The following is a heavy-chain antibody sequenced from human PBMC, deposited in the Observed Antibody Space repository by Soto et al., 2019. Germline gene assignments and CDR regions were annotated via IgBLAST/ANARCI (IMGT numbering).Heavy chain of an antibody. CDR2: INHSGST. J-gene: IGHJ6*02. D-gene: IGHD3-22*01. CDR3: ARGYYDSGGYLFYGAPKTSGYYYNGMDV. V-gene: IGHV4-34*01. CDR1: GGXFSGYY. Sequence: SETLSLTCAVYGGXFSGYYWSWIRQPPGKGLEWIGEINHSGSTNYNPSLKSRVTISVDTSKNQFSLKLSSVTAADTAVYYCARGYYDSGGYLFYGAPKTSGYYYNGMDVWGQGTTVTSP.